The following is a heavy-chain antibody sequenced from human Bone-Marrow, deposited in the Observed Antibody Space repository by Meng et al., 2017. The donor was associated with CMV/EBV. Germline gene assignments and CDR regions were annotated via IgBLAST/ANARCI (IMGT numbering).Heavy chain of an antibody. CDR3: VKGDNSWYGIDY. CDR1: GFTFDDYG. D-gene: IGHD6-13*01. CDR2: INWNGGST. J-gene: IGHJ4*02. V-gene: IGHV3-20*04. Sequence: GGSLRLSCAASGFTFDDYGMSWVRQAQGKGLEWVSGINWNGGSTGYADSVKGRFTISRDNTKNSLYLQMNSLRPEDTALYYCVKGDNSWYGIDYWGQGTLVTVSS.